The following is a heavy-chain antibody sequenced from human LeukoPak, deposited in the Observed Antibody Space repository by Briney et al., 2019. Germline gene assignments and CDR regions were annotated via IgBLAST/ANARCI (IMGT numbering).Heavy chain of an antibody. CDR1: GGSMSSGSYY. V-gene: IGHV4-61*02. CDR2: IYNGGST. CDR3: ARTDIVISPVFFDP. J-gene: IGHJ5*02. D-gene: IGHD3-16*02. Sequence: SETLSLTCTVSGGSMSSGSYYWSWIRQPAGKGLEWIGRIYNGGSTSYNPSLESRVTISVDTSKKEFSLKLNSVTAADTAVYYCARTDIVISPVFFDPWGQGTLVTVSS.